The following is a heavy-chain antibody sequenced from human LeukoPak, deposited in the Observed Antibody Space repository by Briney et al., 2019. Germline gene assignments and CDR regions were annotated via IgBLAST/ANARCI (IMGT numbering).Heavy chain of an antibody. CDR3: ARGRTYYDILTGYYISYFDY. CDR2: IYHSGST. D-gene: IGHD3-9*01. J-gene: IGHJ4*02. V-gene: IGHV4-30-2*01. CDR1: GGSISSGGYS. Sequence: TSETLSLTCAVSGGSISSGGYSWSWIRQPPGKGLEWIGYIYHSGSTYYNPSLKSRVTISVDRSKNQFSLKLSSVTAADTAVYYCARGRTYYDILTGYYISYFDYWGQGTLVTVSS.